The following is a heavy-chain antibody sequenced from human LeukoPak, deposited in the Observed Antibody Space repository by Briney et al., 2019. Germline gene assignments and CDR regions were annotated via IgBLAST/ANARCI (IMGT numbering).Heavy chain of an antibody. CDR2: IWYDGSNK. J-gene: IGHJ4*02. V-gene: IGHV3-33*01. CDR3: ARGLYYFDY. D-gene: IGHD2-21*02. Sequence: GRSLRLSCAASGFTFSNYGMNWVRQAPGKGLEWVAVIWYDGSNKDYADSVKGRFTISRDNSKNTLYLQMDSLRAEDTALYYCARGLYYFDYWGQGALVTVSS. CDR1: GFTFSNYG.